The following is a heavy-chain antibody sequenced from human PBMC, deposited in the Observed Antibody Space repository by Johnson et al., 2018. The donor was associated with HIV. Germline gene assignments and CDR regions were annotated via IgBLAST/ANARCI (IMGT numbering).Heavy chain of an antibody. Sequence: QVQLVESGGGVVQPGRSLRLSCAASGFALSHYAMHWVRQAPGKGLEWLAIISYDGSNKYYAGSVKGQFTISRDNSKNTLYLQMGSLRAEDMAVYYCARELRGPDAFDIWGQGTMVTVSS. CDR1: GFALSHYA. V-gene: IGHV3-30*14. CDR3: ARELRGPDAFDI. CDR2: ISYDGSNK. J-gene: IGHJ3*02.